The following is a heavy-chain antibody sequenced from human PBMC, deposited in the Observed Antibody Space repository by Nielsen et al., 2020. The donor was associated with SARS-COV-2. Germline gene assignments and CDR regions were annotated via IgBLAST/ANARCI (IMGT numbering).Heavy chain of an antibody. V-gene: IGHV1-18*04. Sequence: ASVKVSCKASDNTFFSYSIIWVRQAPGQGLEWMGRISANNGVVNYAQKLQGRVTMTTDTSTSTAYMELRSLRSDDTAVYYCARLSWSSGWDFDYWGQGTLVTVSS. J-gene: IGHJ4*02. CDR1: DNTFFSYS. CDR3: ARLSWSSGWDFDY. CDR2: ISANNGVV. D-gene: IGHD6-19*01.